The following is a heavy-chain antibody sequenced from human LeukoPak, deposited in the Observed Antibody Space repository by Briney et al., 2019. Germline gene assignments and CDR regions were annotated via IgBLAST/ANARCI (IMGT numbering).Heavy chain of an antibody. CDR3: ARRLDDTYDYVWGSYRSSSGDNWFDP. CDR1: GYTFSSHD. Sequence: ASVKVSCKASGYTFSSHDINWVRQAPGQGLEWMGWMNPNSGNTGYAQKFQGRVTMTRNTSISTAYMELSSLRSEDTAVYYCARRLDDTYDYVWGSYRSSSGDNWFDPWGQGTLVTVSS. CDR2: MNPNSGNT. V-gene: IGHV1-8*02. D-gene: IGHD3-16*02. J-gene: IGHJ5*02.